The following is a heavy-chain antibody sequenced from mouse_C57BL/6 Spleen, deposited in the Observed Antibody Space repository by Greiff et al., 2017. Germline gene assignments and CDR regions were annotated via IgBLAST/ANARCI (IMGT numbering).Heavy chain of an antibody. CDR3: ARDDYSNYVDYAMDY. Sequence: EVQLVESGGGLVKPGGSLKLSCAASGFTFSSYAMSWVRQTPEKRLEWVATISDGGSYTYYPDNVKGRFTISRDNAKNNLYLQMSHLKSEDTAMYYCARDDYSNYVDYAMDYWGQGASVTVSS. CDR1: GFTFSSYA. D-gene: IGHD2-5*01. V-gene: IGHV5-4*01. CDR2: ISDGGSYT. J-gene: IGHJ4*01.